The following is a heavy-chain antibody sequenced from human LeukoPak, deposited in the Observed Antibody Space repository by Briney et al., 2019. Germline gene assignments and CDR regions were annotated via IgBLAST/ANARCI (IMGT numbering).Heavy chain of an antibody. V-gene: IGHV4-34*01. J-gene: IGHJ4*02. Sequence: SETLSLTCAVYGGSFSGYYWSWIRQPPGKGLEWIGEINHSGSTNYNPSLKSRVTISVDTSKNQFSLKLSSVTAADMAVYYCARDLYGDRDYWGQGTLVTVSS. CDR2: INHSGST. CDR3: ARDLYGDRDY. D-gene: IGHD4-17*01. CDR1: GGSFSGYY.